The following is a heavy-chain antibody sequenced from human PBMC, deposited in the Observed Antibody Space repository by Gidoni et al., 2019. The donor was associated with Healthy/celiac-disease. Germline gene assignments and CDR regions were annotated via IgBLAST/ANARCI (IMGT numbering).Heavy chain of an antibody. J-gene: IGHJ4*02. Sequence: QAQLVQSGAEVKKPGASVKVPCKASGYTFTSYDINWVRQATGQGLEWMGWMNPNSGNTGYAQKFQGRVTMTRNTSISTAYMELSSLRSEDTAVYYCARPFWYGGNHAFGYWGQGTLVTVSS. D-gene: IGHD2-15*01. CDR2: MNPNSGNT. CDR3: ARPFWYGGNHAFGY. V-gene: IGHV1-8*01. CDR1: GYTFTSYD.